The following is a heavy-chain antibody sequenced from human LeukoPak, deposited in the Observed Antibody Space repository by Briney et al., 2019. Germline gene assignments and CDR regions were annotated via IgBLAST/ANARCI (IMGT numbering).Heavy chain of an antibody. CDR3: ARLGGRDGLQRVFFFGL. CDR2: IYPGDSDT. Sequence: GESLKISCKGSGYSFTSYWIGWVRQMPGKGLEWMGIIYPGDSDTRYSPSFQGQVTISADKSISTAYLQWSRLKAPDTATYYWARLGGRDGLQRVFFFGLWGPGTLGHVS. J-gene: IGHJ4*02. D-gene: IGHD3/OR15-3a*01. CDR1: GYSFTSYW. V-gene: IGHV5-51*01.